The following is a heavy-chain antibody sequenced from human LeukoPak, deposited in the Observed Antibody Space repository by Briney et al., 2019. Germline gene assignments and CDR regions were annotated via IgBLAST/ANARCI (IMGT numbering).Heavy chain of an antibody. J-gene: IGHJ4*02. Sequence: ASVKVSCKASGGTFSSYAISWVRQAPEQGLEWMGWISAYNGNTNYAQKLQGRVTMTTDTSTSTAYMELRSLRSDDTAVYYCARGDYYDSSGSDYWGQGTLVTVSS. V-gene: IGHV1-18*01. D-gene: IGHD3-22*01. CDR3: ARGDYYDSSGSDY. CDR2: ISAYNGNT. CDR1: GGTFSSYA.